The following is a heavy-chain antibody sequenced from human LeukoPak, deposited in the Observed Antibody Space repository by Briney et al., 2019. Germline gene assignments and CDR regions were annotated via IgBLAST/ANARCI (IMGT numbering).Heavy chain of an antibody. CDR1: GFTFSSYA. D-gene: IGHD6-19*01. V-gene: IGHV3-23*01. Sequence: GRSLRLSCAASGFTFSSYAMSWVRQAPGKGLEWVSAISGSGGSTYYADSVKGRFTISRDNSKNTLYLQMNSLRAEDTAVYYCAKSVPGGSSGWYDAFDIWGQGTMVTVSS. CDR3: AKSVPGGSSGWYDAFDI. J-gene: IGHJ3*02. CDR2: ISGSGGST.